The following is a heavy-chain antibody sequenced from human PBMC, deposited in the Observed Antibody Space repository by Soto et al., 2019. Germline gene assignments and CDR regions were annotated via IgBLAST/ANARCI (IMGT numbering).Heavy chain of an antibody. D-gene: IGHD1-1*01. Sequence: SETLSLTCTVSGGSISRYYWSWIRQPPGKGLEWIGHIYHSGSTNYNPSLKSRVTMSVDTSKNQFSLKLSSVTAADTAVYYCARHSRYNTTSGKYYHYYYMDVWGNGTTVTVSS. J-gene: IGHJ6*03. CDR1: GGSISRYY. V-gene: IGHV4-59*08. CDR2: IYHSGST. CDR3: ARHSRYNTTSGKYYHYYYMDV.